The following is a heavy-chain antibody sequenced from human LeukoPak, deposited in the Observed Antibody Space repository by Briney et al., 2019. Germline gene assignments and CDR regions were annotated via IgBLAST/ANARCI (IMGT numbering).Heavy chain of an antibody. CDR3: ARDRTSLEEHAFDI. CDR2: NYNSGST. Sequence: SQTLSLTCTVSGGSLSSGSDYWSWIRQPAGKGLEWIGRNYNSGSTNYNPSLKSRVTISVDTSKNQFSLKLSSVTAADTAVYYCARDRTSLEEHAFDIWGQGTMVTVSS. CDR1: GGSLSSGSDY. V-gene: IGHV4-61*02. J-gene: IGHJ3*02.